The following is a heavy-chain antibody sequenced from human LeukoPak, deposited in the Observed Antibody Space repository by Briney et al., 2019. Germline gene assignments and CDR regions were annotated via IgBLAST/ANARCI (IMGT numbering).Heavy chain of an antibody. V-gene: IGHV3-23*01. CDR2: ISGSGSST. D-gene: IGHD2-21*02. CDR3: AKDGRPNDVVVTVTLDY. CDR1: GFTFSSYA. J-gene: IGHJ4*02. Sequence: GGSLRLSCAASGFTFSSYAMSWVRQAPGKGLEWVSGISGSGSSTYYADSVRGRFTISRDKSKNTLYLQMSSLRADDTAVYYCAKDGRPNDVVVTVTLDYWGQGTLVTVSS.